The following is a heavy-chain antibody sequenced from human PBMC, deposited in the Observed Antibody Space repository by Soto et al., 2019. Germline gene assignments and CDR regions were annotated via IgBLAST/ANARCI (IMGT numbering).Heavy chain of an antibody. CDR3: ARVRDSFGLDV. J-gene: IGHJ6*02. Sequence: SETLFLTCRLSGGSITGAYYWNWIRQHPGKGLEWIGSIHYRGSTYYNPSLKTRITIALDRSNNQLSLNLSSVTAADTAVYYCARVRDSFGLDVWGQGTTVTVSS. V-gene: IGHV4-31*02. CDR1: GGSITGAYY. CDR2: IHYRGST. D-gene: IGHD2-15*01.